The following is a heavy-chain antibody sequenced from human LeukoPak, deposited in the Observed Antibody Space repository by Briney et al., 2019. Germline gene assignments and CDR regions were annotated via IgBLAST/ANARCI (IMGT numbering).Heavy chain of an antibody. J-gene: IGHJ4*02. CDR1: GFTFNIYA. CDR2: ITDSGGDT. V-gene: IGHV3-23*01. D-gene: IGHD6-6*01. CDR3: AKGSSSSRPYYFDF. Sequence: GGSLRLSCTASGFTFNIYAMGWVRRAPGKGLEWVSAITDSGGDTYHADSVKDRLTISRGNSKNTLYLQMNSLRVEDTAVYYCAKGSSSSRPYYFDFWGQGTLVTVSS.